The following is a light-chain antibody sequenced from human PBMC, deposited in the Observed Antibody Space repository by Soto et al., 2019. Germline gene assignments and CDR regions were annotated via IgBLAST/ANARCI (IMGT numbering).Light chain of an antibody. CDR1: QSISRW. Sequence: DIQMTQSPSTLSASVGVRVTISCRASQSISRWLAWYQQKPGKAPKLLISDASDLESGVPSRFSGSGSGTEFTLTISSLQPDDFATYYCQRNNHFFGQGTKVEIK. V-gene: IGKV1-5*01. CDR3: QRNNHF. CDR2: DAS. J-gene: IGKJ1*01.